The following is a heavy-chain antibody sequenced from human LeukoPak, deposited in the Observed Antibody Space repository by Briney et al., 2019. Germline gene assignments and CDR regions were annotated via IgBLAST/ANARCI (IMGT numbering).Heavy chain of an antibody. D-gene: IGHD6-19*01. Sequence: SETLSLTCAVYGGSSSGYYWSWIRQPPGKGLEWIGEINHSGSTNYNPSLKSRVTISVDTSKNQFSLKLSSVTAADTAVYYCASPRGQQAGIGYWGQGTLVTVSS. CDR1: GGSSSGYY. J-gene: IGHJ4*02. V-gene: IGHV4-34*01. CDR2: INHSGST. CDR3: ASPRGQQAGIGY.